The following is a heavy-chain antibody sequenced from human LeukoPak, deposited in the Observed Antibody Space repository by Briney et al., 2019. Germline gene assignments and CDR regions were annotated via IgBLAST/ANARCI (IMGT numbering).Heavy chain of an antibody. Sequence: SETLSLTCAVYGGSSGGNYWSWARQPPGKGLEWFGEIDHSGSTNYNPSLKSRVTISVDTSKNQFSLKLSSVTAADTAVYYCARGPRATTVTTGSAFDIWGQGTMVTVSS. CDR2: IDHSGST. CDR1: GGSSGGNY. J-gene: IGHJ3*02. D-gene: IGHD4-17*01. CDR3: ARGPRATTVTTGSAFDI. V-gene: IGHV4-34*01.